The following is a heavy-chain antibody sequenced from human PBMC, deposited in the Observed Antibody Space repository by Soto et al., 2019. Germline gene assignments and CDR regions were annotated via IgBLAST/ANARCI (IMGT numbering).Heavy chain of an antibody. V-gene: IGHV4-31*03. CDR3: AIPEGDPRHFGDYGRSGWGAFDI. J-gene: IGHJ3*02. CDR1: GGFVDSGGYY. Sequence: QVQLQESGPGLVKPSRTLTLTCTVSGGFVDSGGYYWTWIRHLPGKGLEWIGYMRYSGSSYYNPSLQSRVTMSFDTSNNHFSLKLSDVTAADTAVYYCAIPEGDPRHFGDYGRSGWGAFDIWGQGTMVTVSS. CDR2: MRYSGSS. D-gene: IGHD4-17*01.